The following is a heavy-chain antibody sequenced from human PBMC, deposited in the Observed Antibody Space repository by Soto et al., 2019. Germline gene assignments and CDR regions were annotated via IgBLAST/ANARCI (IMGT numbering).Heavy chain of an antibody. J-gene: IGHJ4*02. CDR3: ARSWGGDGYSH. D-gene: IGHD2-15*01. Sequence: QVQLQESGPGLVKPSETLSLTCNVSGDSLNSGAYYWTWIRQSPGRGLEWIGHIYHTGSTNYNPSLRSRLTISLDTSKNQFPLTLRSVNAVDTGVYYCARSWGGDGYSHWGQGILVTVSS. CDR1: GDSLNSGAYY. V-gene: IGHV4-61*08. CDR2: IYHTGST.